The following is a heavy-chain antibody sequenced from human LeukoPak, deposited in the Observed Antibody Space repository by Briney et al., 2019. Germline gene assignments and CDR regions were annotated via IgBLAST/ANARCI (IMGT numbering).Heavy chain of an antibody. Sequence: GGSLRLSCAASGFTFSNAWMSWVRQAPGKGLEWVGRIKSKTDGGTTDYAAPVKGRFTISRDDSKNTLYLQMNSLKTEDTAVYYCTTDLDYYGSGSPPHWGQGTLVTVSS. V-gene: IGHV3-15*01. D-gene: IGHD3-10*01. CDR1: GFTFSNAW. CDR3: TTDLDYYGSGSPPH. CDR2: IKSKTDGGTT. J-gene: IGHJ4*02.